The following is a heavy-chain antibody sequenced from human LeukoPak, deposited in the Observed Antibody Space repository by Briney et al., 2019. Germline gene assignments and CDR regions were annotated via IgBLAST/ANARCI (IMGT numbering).Heavy chain of an antibody. V-gene: IGHV3-74*01. CDR3: VREYGSGILPIDH. J-gene: IGHJ4*02. CDR1: EFIFSNYW. CDR2: INGDGTRT. D-gene: IGHD3-10*01. Sequence: GGSLRLSCVASEFIFSNYWMHWVRQPPGKGLVWVSRINGDGTRTNYADSVEGRFTISRDNAKSTLYLQMNSLRTEDTAVYYCVREYGSGILPIDHWGQGILVTVSS.